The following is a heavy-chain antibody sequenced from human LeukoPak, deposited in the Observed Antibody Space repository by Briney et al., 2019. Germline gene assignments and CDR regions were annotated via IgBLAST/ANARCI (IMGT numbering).Heavy chain of an antibody. V-gene: IGHV1-46*01. D-gene: IGHD5-18*01. CDR3: ARDAVTAMVYHYYYMDV. Sequence: ASVKVSCQASGYIFTSYYMHWVRQAPGQALEWMGIINPSGGSTSYAQKVQGRVTMTRDTSTSTVYMELSSLRSEDTAVYYCARDAVTAMVYHYYYMDVWGKGTTVTISS. CDR1: GYIFTSYY. CDR2: INPSGGST. J-gene: IGHJ6*03.